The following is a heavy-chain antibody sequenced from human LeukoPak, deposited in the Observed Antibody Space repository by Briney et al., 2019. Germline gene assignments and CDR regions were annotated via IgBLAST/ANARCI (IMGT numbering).Heavy chain of an antibody. CDR3: AKEAPMATNNWYFDL. J-gene: IGHJ2*01. CDR1: ADSISNSY. CDR2: IYTSGST. D-gene: IGHD5-24*01. V-gene: IGHV4-4*07. Sequence: SETLSLTCTVSADSISNSYWSWIRQSAGKGLEWIGRIYTSGSTNYNPSLKSRVTMSVDTSKNQFSLVLTSVTAADTAAYFCAKEAPMATNNWYFDLWGRGTLVTVPS.